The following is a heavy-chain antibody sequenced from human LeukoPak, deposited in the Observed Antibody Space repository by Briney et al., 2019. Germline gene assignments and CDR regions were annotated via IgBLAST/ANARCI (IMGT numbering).Heavy chain of an antibody. D-gene: IGHD2-15*01. V-gene: IGHV3-30-3*01. J-gene: IGHJ4*02. CDR2: VSTDGGIK. CDR1: GFTFTNYV. Sequence: GGSLRLSCVVSGFTFTNYVVHWVRQAPGKGLEWVTLVSTDGGIKYYADSVKGRFSVSRDISKNTLYLQMNSLRVDDTAVYYCARDSETTPIHVLGYWGQGTLVTVSS. CDR3: ARDSETTPIHVLGY.